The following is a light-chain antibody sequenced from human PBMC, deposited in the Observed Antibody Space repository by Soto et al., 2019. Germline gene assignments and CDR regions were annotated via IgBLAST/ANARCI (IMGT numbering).Light chain of an antibody. J-gene: IGKJ2*01. V-gene: IGKV3-20*01. CDR3: QHYDGSPRT. Sequence: ETVLTQSPGTVSLSPGERATLSCTTSQSVRSNYLAWYQQKPGQAPRLLIYGVFSRATGIPDRFSGSGSRTDFTLTISGLEPEDSAVYYCQHYDGSPRTFGQGTKLEI. CDR2: GVF. CDR1: QSVRSNY.